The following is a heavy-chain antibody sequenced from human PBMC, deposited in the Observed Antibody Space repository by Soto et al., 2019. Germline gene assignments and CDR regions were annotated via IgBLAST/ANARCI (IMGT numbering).Heavy chain of an antibody. CDR3: ARGDSLSYYFQAAYCTREAGYCMAV. J-gene: IGHJ6*03. CDR1: GGSFSGYY. D-gene: IGHD3-10*02. V-gene: IGHV4-34*01. CDR2: IHHSGST. Sequence: PSECLSLTCAAYGGSFSGYYCSGFRQPQGKGLEWIGEIHHSGSTNYNPSLKSRVTISVDTSKNQVSLKLSSVTAADTAVYYCARGDSLSYYFQAAYCTREAGYCMAVWRNGTTVTVSS.